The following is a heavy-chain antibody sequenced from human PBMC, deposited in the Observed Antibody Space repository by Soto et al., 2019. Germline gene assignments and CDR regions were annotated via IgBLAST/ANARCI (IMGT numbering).Heavy chain of an antibody. D-gene: IGHD3-10*01. CDR3: ARESAGSGRNNWFDP. CDR1: GGSVTSHY. V-gene: IGHV4-59*02. Sequence: SETLSLTCTVFGGSVTSHYWSWVRQPPGKGLEWIGFVHYTGGTKYSPSLESRVTMSVDTSRNQLSLRLNSVTAADPAVFYCARESAGSGRNNWFDPWGLGTLVTVSS. J-gene: IGHJ5*02. CDR2: VHYTGGT.